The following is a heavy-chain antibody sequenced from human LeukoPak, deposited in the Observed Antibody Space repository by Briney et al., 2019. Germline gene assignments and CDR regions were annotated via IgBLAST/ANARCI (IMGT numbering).Heavy chain of an antibody. V-gene: IGHV4-59*01. D-gene: IGHD4-17*01. J-gene: IGHJ4*02. Sequence: SETLSLTCTVSGGSISSYYWSWVRQPPGKGLEWIGYIYYSGSTNYSPSLKSRVTISVDTSKNQFSLKLTSVTPADTAVYYCARETVIASSYDYWGQGILVTVSS. CDR2: IYYSGST. CDR1: GGSISSYY. CDR3: ARETVIASSYDY.